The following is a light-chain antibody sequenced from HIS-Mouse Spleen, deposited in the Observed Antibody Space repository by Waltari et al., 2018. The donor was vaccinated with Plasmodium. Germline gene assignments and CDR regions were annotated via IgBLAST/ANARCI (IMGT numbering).Light chain of an antibody. V-gene: IGKV1-13*02. J-gene: IGKJ5*01. CDR3: QQFNSYPQGT. CDR1: QGISSA. Sequence: AIQLTQSPSSLSASVGDRITINCRASQGISSALAWYQQKPGQAPKLLIYDASSLESGVPSRFSGSGSGTDFTLTISSLQPEDFATYYCQQFNSYPQGTFGQGTRLEIK. CDR2: DAS.